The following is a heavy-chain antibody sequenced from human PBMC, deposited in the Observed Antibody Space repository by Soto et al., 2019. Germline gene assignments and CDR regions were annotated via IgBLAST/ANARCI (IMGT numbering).Heavy chain of an antibody. Sequence: GESLKISCKGSGYSFTSYWSGWVRQMPGKGLEWMGIIYPGDSDTRYSPSFQGQVTISADKSISTAYLQWSSLKASDTAMYYCARAKVYDFWSGPYYGMDVWGQGTTVTVSS. CDR1: GYSFTSYW. D-gene: IGHD3-3*01. V-gene: IGHV5-51*01. CDR3: ARAKVYDFWSGPYYGMDV. CDR2: IYPGDSDT. J-gene: IGHJ6*02.